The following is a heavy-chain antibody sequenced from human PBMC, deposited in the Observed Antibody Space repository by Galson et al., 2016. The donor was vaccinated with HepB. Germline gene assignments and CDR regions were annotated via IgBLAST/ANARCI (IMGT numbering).Heavy chain of an antibody. Sequence: SLRLSCAVSRFTFSRYGMYWVRQAPAKGLEWVALISYDGSNKYYADSVKGRFTISRDNAKNSLYLQMNSLRAEDTAVYYCARDLIAAAGRTFYYYYYYMDVWGKGTTVTVSS. CDR3: ARDLIAAAGRTFYYYYYYMDV. V-gene: IGHV3-30*03. D-gene: IGHD6-13*01. CDR1: RFTFSRYG. CDR2: ISYDGSNK. J-gene: IGHJ6*03.